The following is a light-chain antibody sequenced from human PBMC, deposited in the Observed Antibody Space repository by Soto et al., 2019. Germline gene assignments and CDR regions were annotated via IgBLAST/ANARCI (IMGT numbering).Light chain of an antibody. J-gene: IGKJ1*01. V-gene: IGKV3-15*01. Sequence: EIVMTQSPATLSVSPGEGATLSCRASQSVGRDLAWYQQKPGQAPRLLIYGASTRATGIPARFTGSGSGTEFTLAINSLQSEDFAVYYCQQRSNWPPWTFGQGTKVEIK. CDR1: QSVGRD. CDR3: QQRSNWPPWT. CDR2: GAS.